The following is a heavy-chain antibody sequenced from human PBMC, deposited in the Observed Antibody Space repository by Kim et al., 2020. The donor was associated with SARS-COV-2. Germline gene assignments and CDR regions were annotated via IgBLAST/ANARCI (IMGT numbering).Heavy chain of an antibody. CDR3: VKDLGFGSAGVTPSAEL. Sequence: GGSLRLSCAASGFTFRDFAMSWVRQAPGKGLEWVSAISGSDGRTWYADSVRGRFTVSRNNSRNTLYLQMTSLRAEDTAVYYGVKDLGFGSAGVTPSAELWRQGTLVTVSS. CDR1: GFTFRDFA. D-gene: IGHD3-10*01. V-gene: IGHV3-23*01. J-gene: IGHJ4*02. CDR2: ISGSDGRT.